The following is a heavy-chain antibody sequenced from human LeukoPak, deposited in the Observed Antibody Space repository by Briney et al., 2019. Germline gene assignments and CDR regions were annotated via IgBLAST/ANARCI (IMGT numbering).Heavy chain of an antibody. J-gene: IGHJ4*02. Sequence: GGSLRLSCAASGFTFSSYAMSWVRQAPGKGLEWVSAISGSGGSTYYADSVKGRFTISRDNSKNTLYLQMNSLRAEDTAVYYCAKKGSPGYCSSTSCYFDYWGPGTLVTVSS. CDR2: ISGSGGST. V-gene: IGHV3-23*01. D-gene: IGHD2-2*01. CDR3: AKKGSPGYCSSTSCYFDY. CDR1: GFTFSSYA.